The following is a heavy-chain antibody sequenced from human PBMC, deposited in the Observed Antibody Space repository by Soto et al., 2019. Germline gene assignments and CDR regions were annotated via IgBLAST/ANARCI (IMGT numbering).Heavy chain of an antibody. CDR1: GGSISSGDYS. CDR3: ARGVRSGGSCYRGFDL. D-gene: IGHD2-15*01. J-gene: IGHJ5*02. CDR2: IYYSGST. Sequence: SETLSLTCTVSGGSISSGDYSWSWIRQPPGKGLEWIGYIYYSGSTYYNPSLKSRVTISVDTSKNQFSLKLSSVTAADTAVYYCARGVRSGGSCYRGFDLWGQGTLVTVSS. V-gene: IGHV4-30-4*01.